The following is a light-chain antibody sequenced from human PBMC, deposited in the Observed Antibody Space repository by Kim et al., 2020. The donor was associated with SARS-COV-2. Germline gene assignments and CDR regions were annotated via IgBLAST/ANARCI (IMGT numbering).Light chain of an antibody. V-gene: IGLV3-19*01. CDR3: QSRDSVGNVV. CDR1: SLRSYY. CDR2: GRN. J-gene: IGLJ2*01. Sequence: SSELTQDPAVSVALGQTVRITCQGDSLRSYYATWYQQKPRQAPLLVIFGRNNRPSGIPDRFSVSTSGNTASLTISGAQAEDEADFYCQSRDSVGNVVFGGGTQLTVL.